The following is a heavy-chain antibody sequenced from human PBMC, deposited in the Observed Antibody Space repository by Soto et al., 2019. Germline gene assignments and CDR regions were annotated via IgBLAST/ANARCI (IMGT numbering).Heavy chain of an antibody. D-gene: IGHD3-22*01. CDR2: ISAYNGNT. J-gene: IGHJ1*01. V-gene: IGHV1-18*04. Sequence: QVQLVQSGAEVKKPGASVKVSCKASGYTFTSYGISWVRQAPGQGLEWMGWISAYNGNTNYAQKLQGRVTMTTDTSTSTAYMELRSLRSDDTAVYYCARDLIFYYDSSGHTTTLEYFQHWGQGTLVTVSS. CDR3: ARDLIFYYDSSGHTTTLEYFQH. CDR1: GYTFTSYG.